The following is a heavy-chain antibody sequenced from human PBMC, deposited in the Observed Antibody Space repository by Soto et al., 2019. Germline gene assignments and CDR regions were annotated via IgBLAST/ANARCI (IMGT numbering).Heavy chain of an antibody. J-gene: IGHJ4*02. D-gene: IGHD2-2*01. V-gene: IGHV1-18*01. CDR3: AREEALQAARSY. CDR1: GYTFTSYG. Sequence: QVQLVQSGAEVKKPGASVKVSCKASGYTFTSYGISWVRQAPGQGREWMGRISAYNGNTNYAQKLQGGVTMTTDTATSTAYMEPRTLTADDPAVSCCAREEALQAARSYWGQGTLVTVS. CDR2: ISAYNGNT.